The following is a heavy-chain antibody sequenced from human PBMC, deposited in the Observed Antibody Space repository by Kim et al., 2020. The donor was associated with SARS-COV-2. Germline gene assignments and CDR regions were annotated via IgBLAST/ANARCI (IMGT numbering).Heavy chain of an antibody. J-gene: IGHJ6*02. CDR2: IIPIFGTA. D-gene: IGHD3-3*01. CDR1: GGTFSSYA. Sequence: SVKVSCKASGGTFSSYAISWVRQAPGQGLEWMGGIIPIFGTANYAQKFQGRVTITADESTSTAYMELSSLRSEDTAVYYCASGSFGVVITYYYYYYGMDVWGQGTTVTVSS. V-gene: IGHV1-69*13. CDR3: ASGSFGVVITYYYYYYGMDV.